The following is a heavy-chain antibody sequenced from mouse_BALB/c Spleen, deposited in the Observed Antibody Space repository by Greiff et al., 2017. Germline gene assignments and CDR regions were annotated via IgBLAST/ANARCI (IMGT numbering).Heavy chain of an antibody. D-gene: IGHD1-1*01. Sequence: EVQGVESGGGLVQPGGSMKLSCVASGFTFSNYWMNWVRQSPEKGLEWVAEIRLKSNNYATHYAESVKGRFTISRDDSKSSVYLQMNNLRAEDTGIYYCTRQDYGSELADYWGQGTTLTVSS. V-gene: IGHV6-6*02. CDR1: GFTFSNYW. CDR2: IRLKSNNYAT. CDR3: TRQDYGSELADY. J-gene: IGHJ2*01.